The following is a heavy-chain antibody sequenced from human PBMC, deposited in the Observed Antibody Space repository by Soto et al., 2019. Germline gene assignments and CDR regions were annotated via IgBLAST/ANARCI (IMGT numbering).Heavy chain of an antibody. CDR3: AREGVEGGSSWSPLSFGY. V-gene: IGHV1-69*08. Sequence: QVQLVQSGAEVKKPGSSVKVSCKASGGTFSSYTISWVRQAPGQGLEWMGRLIPILGIANYAQKFEGRVTIAAAKSTGTAYKGLRRMRAEDTAVYYCAREGVEGGSSWSPLSFGYWGQGSLVTVSS. CDR1: GGTFSSYT. CDR2: LIPILGIA. D-gene: IGHD6-13*01. J-gene: IGHJ4*02.